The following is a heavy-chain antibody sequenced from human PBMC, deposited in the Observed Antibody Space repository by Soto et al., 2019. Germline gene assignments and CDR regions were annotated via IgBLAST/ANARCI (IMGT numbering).Heavy chain of an antibody. Sequence: QVQLVESGGGVVQPGRSLRLSCAASGFTFSSYGMHWVRQAPGKGLEWVAVIWYDGSNKYYADSVKGRFTISRDNSKNTLYLQMNSLRAEDTAVYYCARDAGYCTNGVCYTKGAVLDYWGQGTLVTVSS. D-gene: IGHD2-8*01. V-gene: IGHV3-33*01. J-gene: IGHJ4*02. CDR2: IWYDGSNK. CDR3: ARDAGYCTNGVCYTKGAVLDY. CDR1: GFTFSSYG.